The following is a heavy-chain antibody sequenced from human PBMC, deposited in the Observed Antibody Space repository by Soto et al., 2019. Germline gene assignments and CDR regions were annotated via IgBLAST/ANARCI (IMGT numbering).Heavy chain of an antibody. J-gene: IGHJ4*02. D-gene: IGHD2-2*01. CDR1: GGSISSSSYY. V-gene: IGHV4-39*01. CDR3: ARRAIVVVPAAMVDY. Sequence: QLQESGPGLVKPSETLSLTCTVSGGSISSSSYYWGWIRQPPGKGLEWIGSIYYSGSTYYNPSLKSRVTISVDTSKNQFSLKLSSVTAADTAVYYCARRAIVVVPAAMVDYWGQGTLVTVSS. CDR2: IYYSGST.